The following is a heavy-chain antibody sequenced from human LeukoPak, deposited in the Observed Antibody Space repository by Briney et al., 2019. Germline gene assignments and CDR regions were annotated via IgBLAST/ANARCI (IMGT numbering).Heavy chain of an antibody. CDR1: GGSSSSNY. Sequence: SETLSLTCTVSGGSSSSNYWCWIRQPAGKGLEWIGHISTSGSTSYNPSLRSRVTMSVDTSKNQFSLRLSSVTAADTAVYYCAREVKGGWYYFYYWGQGTLVTVSS. CDR2: ISTSGST. D-gene: IGHD6-19*01. J-gene: IGHJ4*02. V-gene: IGHV4-4*07. CDR3: AREVKGGWYYFYY.